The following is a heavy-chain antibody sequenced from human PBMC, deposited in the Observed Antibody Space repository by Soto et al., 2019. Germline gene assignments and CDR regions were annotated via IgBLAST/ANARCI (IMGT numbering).Heavy chain of an antibody. CDR1: GGSISSGGYY. D-gene: IGHD3-10*01. V-gene: IGHV4-31*03. Sequence: SETLSLTCTVSGGSISSGGYYWSWIRQHPGKGLEWIGYIYYSGSTNYNPSLKSRVTISVDTSKNQFSLKLSSVTAANTAVYYCARGQPPSPMVRGVGLDPWGQGTLVTVSS. J-gene: IGHJ5*02. CDR2: IYYSGST. CDR3: ARGQPPSPMVRGVGLDP.